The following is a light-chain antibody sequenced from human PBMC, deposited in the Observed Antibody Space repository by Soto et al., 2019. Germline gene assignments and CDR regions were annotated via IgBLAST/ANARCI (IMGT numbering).Light chain of an antibody. CDR1: QSVGSN. CDR2: GAS. J-gene: IGKJ5*01. V-gene: IGKV3-15*01. CDR3: QQYNNWPPIT. Sequence: EIVMTQSPGTLSVSPGERATLSGRASQSVGSNVAWYQQKPGQAPRLLIYGASTRATGIPARFSGSGSGTEFTLTISSLQSEDFALYYCQQYNNWPPITFGQGTRLEIK.